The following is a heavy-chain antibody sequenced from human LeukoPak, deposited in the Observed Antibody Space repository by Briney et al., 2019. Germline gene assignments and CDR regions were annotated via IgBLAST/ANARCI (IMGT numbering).Heavy chain of an antibody. CDR1: RFTFGDHY. J-gene: IGHJ4*02. V-gene: IGHV3-66*02. CDR2: IYSGGST. Sequence: GGSLRLSCEASRFTFGDHYMDWVRQAPGKGLEWVSVIYSGGSTYYADSVKGRFTISRDNSKNTLYLQMNSLRAEDTAVYYCARDYYDSSGYYFVAWGQGTLVTVSS. CDR3: ARDYYDSSGYYFVA. D-gene: IGHD3-22*01.